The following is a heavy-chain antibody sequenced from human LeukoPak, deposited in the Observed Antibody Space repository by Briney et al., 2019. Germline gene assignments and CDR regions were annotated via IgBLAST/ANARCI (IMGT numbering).Heavy chain of an antibody. D-gene: IGHD4/OR15-4a*01. CDR2: ISSSSSYI. Sequence: GGSLRLSCAASGFTFSSYSMNWVRQAPGKGLEWVSFISSSSSYIYYADSVKGRFTISRDNSKNTLYLQMNSLRAEDTAAYYCARRAGAYSHPYDYWGQGTLVTVSS. J-gene: IGHJ4*02. CDR3: ARRAGAYSHPYDY. CDR1: GFTFSSYS. V-gene: IGHV3-21*04.